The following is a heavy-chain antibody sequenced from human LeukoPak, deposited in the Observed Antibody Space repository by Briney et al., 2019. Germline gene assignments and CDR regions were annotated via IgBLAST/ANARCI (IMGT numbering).Heavy chain of an antibody. Sequence: PGGSLRLSCAASGFTVSSNYMSWVRQAPGKGLEWVSVIYSGGSTYYADSVKGRFTISRDNSKNTLYLQMNSLRAEDTAVYYCAKFRGYSYGPIGYWGQGTLVTVSS. V-gene: IGHV3-66*01. D-gene: IGHD5-18*01. J-gene: IGHJ4*02. CDR2: IYSGGST. CDR1: GFTVSSNY. CDR3: AKFRGYSYGPIGY.